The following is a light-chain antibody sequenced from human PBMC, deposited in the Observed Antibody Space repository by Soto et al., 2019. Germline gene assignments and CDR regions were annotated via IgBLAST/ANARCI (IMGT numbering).Light chain of an antibody. J-gene: IGKJ2*01. Sequence: EVVLTQSPGTLSLSPGESATLSCRASQSVSSSYLAWYQHKPGQAPRLLLFGAAGRANGVPDRFSGSGSGTHFTLTISRLEPEDFAVYHCQQYASSPYTCGQGTKLEIK. CDR2: GAA. V-gene: IGKV3-20*01. CDR1: QSVSSSY. CDR3: QQYASSPYT.